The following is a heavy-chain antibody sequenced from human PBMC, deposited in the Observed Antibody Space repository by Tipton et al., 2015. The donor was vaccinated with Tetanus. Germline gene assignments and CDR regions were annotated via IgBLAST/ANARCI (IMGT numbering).Heavy chain of an antibody. CDR3: AREVHCSGGSCYGYYYYGMDV. CDR2: IGGHYGDT. Sequence: SLRLSCAASGFTFDNYAMTWVRQAPGKGLEWVSSIGGHYGDTYYAGSMKGRFTVSRDNSKNTLYLQMNSLRAEDTAVYYCAREVHCSGGSCYGYYYYGMDVWGQGTTVTVSS. D-gene: IGHD2-15*01. J-gene: IGHJ6*02. V-gene: IGHV3-23*01. CDR1: GFTFDNYA.